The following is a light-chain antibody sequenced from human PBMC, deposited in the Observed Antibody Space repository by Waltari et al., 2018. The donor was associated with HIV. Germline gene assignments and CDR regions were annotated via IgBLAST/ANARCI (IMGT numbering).Light chain of an antibody. CDR1: SFNIGSNS. CDR3: AAWDDNLNGL. V-gene: IGLV1-44*01. Sequence: QSVLTQPPSASGTPGQRVTISCSGGSFNIGSNSVSWYQQLPGAAPRLLISHNNQRPSGGPDRFSGSKSGTSASLAISGLQSEDEGDYYCAAWDDNLNGLFGGGTKVTVL. J-gene: IGLJ2*01. CDR2: HNN.